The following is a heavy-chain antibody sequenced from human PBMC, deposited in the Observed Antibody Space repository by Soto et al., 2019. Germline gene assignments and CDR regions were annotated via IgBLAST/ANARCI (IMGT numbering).Heavy chain of an antibody. J-gene: IGHJ4*02. V-gene: IGHV4-59*08. CDR2: IYYSGST. CDR1: GGSISSYY. D-gene: IGHD3-10*01. CDR3: ARLGQYYYGSGSYRYFVY. Sequence: SETLSLTCTVSGGSISSYYWSWIRQPPGKGLEWIGYIYYSGSTNYNPSLKSRVTISVDTSKNQFSLKLSSVTAADTAVYYCARLGQYYYGSGSYRYFVYWGQGTLVTVSS.